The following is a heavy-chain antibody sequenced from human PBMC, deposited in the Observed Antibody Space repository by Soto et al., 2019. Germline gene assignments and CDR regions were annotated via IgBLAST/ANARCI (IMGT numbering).Heavy chain of an antibody. Sequence: QVQLVQSGAEVKKPGASVKVSCKASGYTFTGYYMHWVRQAPGQGLEWMGWNNPNSGGTNYAEKFGGRVTMTGDPSSITAYMSVSRPSSDDTAVYYGARGGFGDDPSWGQGTLVAVSS. CDR3: ARGGFGDDPS. J-gene: IGHJ4*02. D-gene: IGHD3-10*01. CDR1: GYTFTGYY. CDR2: NNPNSGGT. V-gene: IGHV1-2*02.